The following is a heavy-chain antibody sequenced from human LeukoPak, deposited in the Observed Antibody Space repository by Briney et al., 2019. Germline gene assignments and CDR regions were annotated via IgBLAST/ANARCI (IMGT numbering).Heavy chain of an antibody. J-gene: IGHJ4*02. Sequence: GGSLRLSCTASGFTFSNYYMGWIRRAPGKGLEWVSYISSSGNTIHYADSVKGRFTISRDNAKNSLYLQMNSLRAEDTAVYYCARALGWELLRYYFDYWGQGTLVTVSS. CDR3: ARALGWELLRYYFDY. V-gene: IGHV3-11*04. CDR2: ISSSGNTI. D-gene: IGHD1-26*01. CDR1: GFTFSNYY.